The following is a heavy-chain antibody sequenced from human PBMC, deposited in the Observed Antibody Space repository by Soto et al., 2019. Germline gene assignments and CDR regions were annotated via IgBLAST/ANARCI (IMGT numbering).Heavy chain of an antibody. Sequence: ESLKISCKGSGYSFTSYWLGWVRQMPGKGLEWVGIIYPGDSDTRYSPSFKGQVTISPDKSISTAYLQWSSLKASDAAMDYCERTLRGYSYGYAFDIWGQGTMVTVSS. CDR3: ERTLRGYSYGYAFDI. CDR2: IYPGDSDT. D-gene: IGHD5-18*01. CDR1: GYSFTSYW. V-gene: IGHV5-51*01. J-gene: IGHJ3*02.